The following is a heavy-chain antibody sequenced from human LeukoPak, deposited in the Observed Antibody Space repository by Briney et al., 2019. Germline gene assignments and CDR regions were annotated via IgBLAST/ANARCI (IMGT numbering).Heavy chain of an antibody. D-gene: IGHD2-15*01. CDR1: GGTFSSYA. CDR2: IIPIFGTA. CDR3: ARDLFIADYYYYYGMDV. V-gene: IGHV1-69*13. Sequence: SVKVSCTASGGTFSSYAISWVRQAPGQGLEWMGGIIPIFGTANYAQKFQGRVTITADESTSTAYMELSSLRSEDTAVYYCARDLFIADYYYYYGMDVWGQGTTVTVSS. J-gene: IGHJ6*02.